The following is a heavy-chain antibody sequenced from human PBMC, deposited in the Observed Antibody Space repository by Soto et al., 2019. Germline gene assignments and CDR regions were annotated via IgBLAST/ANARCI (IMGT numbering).Heavy chain of an antibody. CDR3: TRRGLYDYSDY. CDR2: IRRKVYGGTA. D-gene: IGHD2-2*01. Sequence: GGSLRLSCITSGFNIGDYVMSWFRQAPGKGLEWVGFIRRKVYGGTAEYAASVKGRFTISRDDSKGLAYLQMNSLKIEDTAVYYCTRRGLYDYSDYWGQGTPVTVSS. J-gene: IGHJ4*02. CDR1: GFNIGDYV. V-gene: IGHV3-49*03.